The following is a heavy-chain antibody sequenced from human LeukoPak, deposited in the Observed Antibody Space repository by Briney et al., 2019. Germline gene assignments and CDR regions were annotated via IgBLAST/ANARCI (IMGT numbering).Heavy chain of an antibody. J-gene: IGHJ4*02. Sequence: GGSLRLSCAASGFTFSDYYMSWIRQAPGKGLEWVSYISSSGSTIHYADSVKGRFTVSRDNSKNTLYLQMDSLRAEDTAVYYCANTHCDSSPIVWNFWGQGTLATVSS. CDR3: ANTHCDSSPIVWNF. CDR2: ISSSGSTI. CDR1: GFTFSDYY. D-gene: IGHD6-6*01. V-gene: IGHV3-11*01.